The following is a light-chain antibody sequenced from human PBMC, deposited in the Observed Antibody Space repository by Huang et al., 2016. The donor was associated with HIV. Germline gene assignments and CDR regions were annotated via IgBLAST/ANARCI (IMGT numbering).Light chain of an antibody. J-gene: IGKJ4*01. CDR2: GTS. Sequence: EIVLTQSPGTLSLSPGGRATLSCRASQSVSGTYLAWYQQKPGQAPRLLSYGTSIRATGSPDRFSGSGSATDFTLTISRLEPEDFAVYYCQQYGTSPPSLTFGGGTKVEIK. V-gene: IGKV3-20*01. CDR3: QQYGTSPPSLT. CDR1: QSVSGTY.